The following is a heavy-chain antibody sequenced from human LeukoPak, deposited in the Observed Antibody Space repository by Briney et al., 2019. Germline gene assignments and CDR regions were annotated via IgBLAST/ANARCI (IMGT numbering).Heavy chain of an antibody. CDR3: ARGGSGYSYGPPFDY. J-gene: IGHJ4*02. D-gene: IGHD5-18*01. V-gene: IGHV3-7*01. Sequence: GSLRLSCAASGFTFSSYWMSWVRQAPGKGLEWVANIKQDGSEKYYVDSVKGRFTISRDNAKNSLYLQMNSLRAEDTAVYYCARGGSGYSYGPPFDYWGQGTLVTVSS. CDR1: GFTFSSYW. CDR2: IKQDGSEK.